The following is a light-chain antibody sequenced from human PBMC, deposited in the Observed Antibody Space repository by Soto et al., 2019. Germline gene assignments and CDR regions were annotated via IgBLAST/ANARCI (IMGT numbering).Light chain of an antibody. CDR1: QSISSY. V-gene: IGKV3-15*01. J-gene: IGKJ5*01. CDR3: QQYSDWPSIT. CDR2: GVP. Sequence: EIVMTQSPETLSVSAGERATLSCRATQSISSYLAWYQLKPGQAPWLLIYGVPTRATGIPARFSGSGSGTEFTLTISSLQSEDVAVYYCQQYSDWPSITFGQGTRLEIK.